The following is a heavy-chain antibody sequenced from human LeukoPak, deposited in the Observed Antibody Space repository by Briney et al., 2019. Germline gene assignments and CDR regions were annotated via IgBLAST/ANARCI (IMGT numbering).Heavy chain of an antibody. CDR1: GGSISSSNW. D-gene: IGHD6-13*01. CDR2: IYHSGST. V-gene: IGHV4-4*02. Sequence: SGTLSLTCAVSGGSISSSNWWSWVRQPPGKGLEWIGEIYHSGSTNYNPSLKSRVTISVDTSKNQFSLKLSSVTAADTAVYYCARSTRNQQLVNWFDPWGQGTLVTVSS. J-gene: IGHJ5*02. CDR3: ARSTRNQQLVNWFDP.